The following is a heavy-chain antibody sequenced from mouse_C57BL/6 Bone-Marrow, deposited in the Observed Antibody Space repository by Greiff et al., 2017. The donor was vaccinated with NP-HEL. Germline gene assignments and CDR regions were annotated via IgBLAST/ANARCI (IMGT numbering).Heavy chain of an antibody. CDR1: GYTFTSYD. CDR3: ARSRYYGSRTGFAY. V-gene: IGHV1-85*01. D-gene: IGHD1-1*01. J-gene: IGHJ3*01. Sequence: QVQLKQSGPELVKPGASVKLSCKASGYTFTSYDINWVKQRPGQGLEWIGWIYPRDGSTKYNEKFKGKATLTVDTSSSTAYMELHSLTSEDSAVYFCARSRYYGSRTGFAYWGQGTLVTVSA. CDR2: IYPRDGST.